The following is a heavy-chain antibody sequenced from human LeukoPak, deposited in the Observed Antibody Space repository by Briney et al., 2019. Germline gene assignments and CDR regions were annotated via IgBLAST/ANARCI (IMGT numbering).Heavy chain of an antibody. CDR3: ARAPRYDFWSGSSWNYFDY. J-gene: IGHJ4*02. D-gene: IGHD3-3*01. Sequence: PSETLSLTCTVSGGSISSSSYYWGWIRQAPGKGLEWVSGINWNGGSTGYADSVKGRFTISRDNAKNSLYLQMNSLRAEDTALYYCARAPRYDFWSGSSWNYFDYWGQGTLVTVSS. CDR1: GGSISSSSYY. CDR2: INWNGGST. V-gene: IGHV3-20*04.